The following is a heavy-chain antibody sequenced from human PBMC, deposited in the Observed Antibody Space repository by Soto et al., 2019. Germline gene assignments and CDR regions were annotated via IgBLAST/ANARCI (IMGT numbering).Heavy chain of an antibody. CDR2: ISYDGSNK. J-gene: IGHJ5*02. CDR1: GRPLSSYC. V-gene: IGHV3-30*18. CDR3: AKGSIRFLEWLIGPDNGFDP. Sequence: GECLTLGCAACGRPLSSYCMHWVRQAQGKGLEWVAVISYDGSNKYYADSVKGRFTISRDNSKNTLYLQMNSLRAEDTAVYYCAKGSIRFLEWLIGPDNGFDPWGQGTLGTVAS. D-gene: IGHD3-3*01.